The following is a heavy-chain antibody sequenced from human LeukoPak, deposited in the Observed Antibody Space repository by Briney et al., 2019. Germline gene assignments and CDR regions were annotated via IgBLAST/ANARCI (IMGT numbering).Heavy chain of an antibody. Sequence: SETLSLTCTVSGDSISSGSHYWSWIRQPPGKGLEWIGEINHSGSTNYNPSLKSRVTISVDTSKNQFSLKLSSVTAADTAVYYCARGRGLLPFDYWGQGTLVTVSS. CDR2: INHSGST. J-gene: IGHJ4*02. CDR1: GDSISSGSHY. CDR3: ARGRGLLPFDY. D-gene: IGHD2-15*01. V-gene: IGHV4-39*07.